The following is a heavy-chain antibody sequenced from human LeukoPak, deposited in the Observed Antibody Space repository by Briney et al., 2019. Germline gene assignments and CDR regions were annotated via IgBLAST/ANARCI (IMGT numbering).Heavy chain of an antibody. J-gene: IGHJ4*02. V-gene: IGHV4-31*03. Sequence: PSETLSLTCTVSGGSISSGGYYWSWIRQHPGKGLEWIGYIYYSGSTYYNPSLKSRVTISVDTSKNQFSLKLSSVTAADTAVYYCARTDGNPDPNFFDYWGQGTLVTVSS. CDR2: IYYSGST. D-gene: IGHD4-23*01. CDR3: ARTDGNPDPNFFDY. CDR1: GGSISSGGYY.